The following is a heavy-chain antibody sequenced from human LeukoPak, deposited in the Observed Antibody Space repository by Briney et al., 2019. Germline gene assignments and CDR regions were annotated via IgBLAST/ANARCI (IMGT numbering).Heavy chain of an antibody. CDR3: ARGGGDSYAPVDY. D-gene: IGHD2-21*02. V-gene: IGHV3-74*01. CDR2: IISNGNTT. J-gene: IGHJ4*02. Sequence: GGSLRLSCAASGFTFSTYWMHWARQVLGKGLVWVSRIISNGNTTPYADSVKGRFTISRDNAKNTLFLQMNSLRAEDTAVYYCARGGGDSYAPVDYWGQGTLVTVSS. CDR1: GFTFSTYW.